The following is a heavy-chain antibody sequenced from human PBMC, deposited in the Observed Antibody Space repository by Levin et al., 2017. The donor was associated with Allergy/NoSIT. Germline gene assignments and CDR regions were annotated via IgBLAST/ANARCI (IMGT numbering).Heavy chain of an antibody. Sequence: GGSLRLSCAASGFTVSSNYMSWVRQAPGKGLEWVSVIYSGGSTYYADSVKGRFTISRDNSKNTLYLQMNSLRAEDTAVYYCARVSYSLGEFGGFDYWGQGTLVTVSS. J-gene: IGHJ4*02. CDR3: ARVSYSLGEFGGFDY. CDR2: IYSGGST. D-gene: IGHD3-16*01. CDR1: GFTVSSNY. V-gene: IGHV3-66*01.